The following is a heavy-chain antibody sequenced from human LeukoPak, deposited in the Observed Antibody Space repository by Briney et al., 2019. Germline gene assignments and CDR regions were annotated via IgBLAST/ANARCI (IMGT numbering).Heavy chain of an antibody. D-gene: IGHD3-3*02. CDR1: GGSISNTNW. CDR3: ARIGPILGAAWVDY. CDR2: IFYAGST. Sequence: PSGTQSVTCGVSGGSISNTNWWTWVRQPPGKGLEWIGYIFYAGSTYYNPSLKSRVTMSVDTSKNQFSLRLSSVTAVDTAVYYCARIGPILGAAWVDYWGQGTLVSVSS. J-gene: IGHJ4*02. V-gene: IGHV4-28*01.